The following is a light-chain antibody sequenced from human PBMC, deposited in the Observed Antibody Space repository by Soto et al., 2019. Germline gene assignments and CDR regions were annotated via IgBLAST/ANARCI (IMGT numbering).Light chain of an antibody. Sequence: QSALTQPASVSGSPGQSITISCTGTSSDVGNYKYVSWYQQHPGKAPKLMIYEVSNRPSGVSNRFSGSKSGNTASLTISGLPAEDETDYYCFSYTSSGTYVFGTGNKVTVL. CDR2: EVS. CDR1: SSDVGNYKY. V-gene: IGLV2-14*01. J-gene: IGLJ1*01. CDR3: FSYTSSGTYV.